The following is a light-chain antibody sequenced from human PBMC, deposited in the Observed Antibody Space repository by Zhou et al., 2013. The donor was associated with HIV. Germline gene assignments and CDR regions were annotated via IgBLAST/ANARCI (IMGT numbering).Light chain of an antibody. CDR3: QQLDSYPLT. V-gene: IGKV1-9*01. Sequence: DIQMTQSPSSVSASVEDRVTITCRASQDIRNWLAWYQQKPGKAPRLLIYAASTLQSGVPSRFSGSGSGTEFTLTISSLQPEDFATYYCQQLDSYPLTFGGGTKMEIK. CDR2: AAS. CDR1: QDIRNW. J-gene: IGKJ4*01.